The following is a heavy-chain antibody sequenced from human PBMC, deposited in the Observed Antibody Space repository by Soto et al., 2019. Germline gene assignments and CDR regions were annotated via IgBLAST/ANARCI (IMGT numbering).Heavy chain of an antibody. CDR3: ARVAAAGHNWFDP. CDR1: GYTFTSYA. V-gene: IGHV1-3*01. D-gene: IGHD6-13*01. CDR2: INAGNGNT. J-gene: IGHJ5*02. Sequence: ASVKVSCKASGYTFTSYAMHWVRQAPGQRLEWMGWINAGNGNTKYSQKFQGRVTMTRDTSTSTVYMELSSLRSEDTAVYYCARVAAAGHNWFDPWGQGTLVTVSS.